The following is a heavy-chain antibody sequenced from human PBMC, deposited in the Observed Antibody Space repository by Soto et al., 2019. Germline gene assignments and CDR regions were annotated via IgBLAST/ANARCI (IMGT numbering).Heavy chain of an antibody. J-gene: IGHJ6*02. Sequence: ASVKVSCKASGYTFTYRYLHWVRQAPGQALEWMGWITPFNGNTNYAQKFQDRVTITRDRSMSTAYMELSSLRSEDTAMYYCASGVAAAGKEPYYYGMDVWGQGTTVTVSS. D-gene: IGHD6-13*01. V-gene: IGHV1-45*02. CDR1: GYTFTYRY. CDR3: ASGVAAAGKEPYYYGMDV. CDR2: ITPFNGNT.